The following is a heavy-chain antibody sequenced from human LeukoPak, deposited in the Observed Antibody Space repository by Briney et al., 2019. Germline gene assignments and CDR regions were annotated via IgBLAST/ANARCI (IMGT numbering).Heavy chain of an antibody. CDR1: GYTFTSYD. D-gene: IGHD6-6*01. Sequence: GASVKVSCKASGYTFTSYDINCVRQATGQGLERMGRMNPSSGNTGYAQKFQGRVTMTRNTSISTTYMELSSLRSEDTAVYYCASRSLFEYSSSSLYPWGQGTLITVSS. CDR2: MNPSSGNT. J-gene: IGHJ5*02. V-gene: IGHV1-8*01. CDR3: ASRSLFEYSSSSLYP.